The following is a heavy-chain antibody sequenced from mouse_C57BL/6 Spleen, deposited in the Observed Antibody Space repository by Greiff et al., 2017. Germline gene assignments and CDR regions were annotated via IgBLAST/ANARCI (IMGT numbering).Heavy chain of an antibody. Sequence: EVMLVESGGGLVKPGGSLKLSCAASGFTFSSYTMSWVRQTPEKRLEWVATISGGGGNTYYPDSVKGRFTISRDNAKNTLYLQMSSLRSEDTALYYCARHGGYYFDNWGQGTTLTVAS. CDR1: GFTFSSYT. CDR3: ARHGGYYFDN. J-gene: IGHJ2*01. D-gene: IGHD3-1*01. CDR2: ISGGGGNT. V-gene: IGHV5-9*01.